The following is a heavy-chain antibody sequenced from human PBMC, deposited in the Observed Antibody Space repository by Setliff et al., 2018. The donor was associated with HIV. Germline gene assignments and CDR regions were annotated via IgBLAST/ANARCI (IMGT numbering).Heavy chain of an antibody. V-gene: IGHV3-23*01. D-gene: IGHD6-13*01. CDR3: AGRRADAASFDY. CDR2: ISDSGDKT. J-gene: IGHJ4*02. CDR1: GFTFRNHA. Sequence: PGGSLRLSCEASGFTFRNHAMSWVRQAPGKGLEWVSGISDSGDKTYYADFVKGRFTIARDNSKNTVYLQMTSLRPEDTAVYYCAGRRADAASFDYWGQGTLVTVSS.